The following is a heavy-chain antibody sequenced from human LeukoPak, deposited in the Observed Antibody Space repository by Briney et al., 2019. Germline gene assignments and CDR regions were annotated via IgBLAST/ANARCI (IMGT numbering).Heavy chain of an antibody. CDR3: AKGSGYSYGPIDY. CDR1: GFTFSRSG. Sequence: GGSLRLSCAASGFTFSRSGMHWVRQAPGKGLEWMTVISYDGSDKYYADSVKGRLTISRDNSKNTLYVEMSSLTPEDTAVYYCAKGSGYSYGPIDYWGQGTLVTVSS. D-gene: IGHD5-18*01. V-gene: IGHV3-30*18. CDR2: ISYDGSDK. J-gene: IGHJ4*02.